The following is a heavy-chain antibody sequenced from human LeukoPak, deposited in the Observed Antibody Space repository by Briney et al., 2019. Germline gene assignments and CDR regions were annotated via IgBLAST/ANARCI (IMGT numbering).Heavy chain of an antibody. D-gene: IGHD2-21*02. CDR2: IWYDGSSQ. Sequence: GRSLRLSCAASGFTFRSYGMHWVRQAPGKGLEWVAGIWYDGSSQDYADSVKGRYTISRDNSKNTLFLQMNSLRAEDTAIYYCARDDCGGDCYLVHWGQGTLVTVSS. CDR1: GFTFRSYG. J-gene: IGHJ4*02. V-gene: IGHV3-33*01. CDR3: ARDDCGGDCYLVH.